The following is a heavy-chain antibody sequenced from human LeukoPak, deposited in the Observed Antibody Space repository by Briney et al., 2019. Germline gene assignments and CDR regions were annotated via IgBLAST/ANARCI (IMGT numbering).Heavy chain of an antibody. Sequence: SETLSLTCTVSGGSISSSNWWSWVRQPPGKGLEWIGEIYHSGSTNYNPSLKSRVTISVDKSKNQFSLKLSSVTAADTAVYYCARGPPGYCSSTSCYVAYYYGMDVWGQGTTVTVSS. CDR3: ARGPPGYCSSTSCYVAYYYGMDV. J-gene: IGHJ6*02. CDR1: GGSISSSNW. CDR2: IYHSGST. V-gene: IGHV4-4*02. D-gene: IGHD2-2*03.